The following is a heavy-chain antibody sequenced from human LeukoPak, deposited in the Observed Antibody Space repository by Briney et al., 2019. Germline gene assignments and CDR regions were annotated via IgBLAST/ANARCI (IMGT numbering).Heavy chain of an antibody. V-gene: IGHV3-30*18. J-gene: IGHJ3*02. Sequence: PGGSLRLSCAASGFTFSSYGMHWVRQAPGKGLEWVAVISYDGSNKYYADSVKGRFTISRDNSKNTLYLQMNSLRAEDTAVYYCAKARIAAAAHDAFDIWGQGTMVTVSS. CDR2: ISYDGSNK. D-gene: IGHD6-13*01. CDR3: AKARIAAAAHDAFDI. CDR1: GFTFSSYG.